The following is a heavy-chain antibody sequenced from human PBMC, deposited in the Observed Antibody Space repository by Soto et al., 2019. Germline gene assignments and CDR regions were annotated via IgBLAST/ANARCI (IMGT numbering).Heavy chain of an antibody. V-gene: IGHV6-1*01. CDR1: GDSVSSNSAA. Sequence: QVQLQPSGQGLVKPSQTLSLTCAISGDSVSSNSAAWNWIRQSPSSGLEWLGRTYYRSKWYNDYAVSVKSRITINPDTSKNQFSLQLNSVTPEDTAVYYCASGEASGSCHRECYYGMDVWGQGTTVTVSS. D-gene: IGHD2-15*01. J-gene: IGHJ6*02. CDR3: ASGEASGSCHRECYYGMDV. CDR2: TYYRSKWYN.